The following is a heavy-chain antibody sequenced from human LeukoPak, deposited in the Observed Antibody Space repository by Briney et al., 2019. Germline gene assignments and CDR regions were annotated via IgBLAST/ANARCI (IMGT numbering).Heavy chain of an antibody. CDR2: IFYNGIT. CDR1: GGFITSTTSY. V-gene: IGHV4-39*07. CDR3: ARLATPSTMAARGRSWFES. J-gene: IGHJ5*01. Sequence: SETLSLTCTVSGGFITSTTSYWGWIRQPPGKGLEWIATIFYNGITYYNPSLKSRVTISVDTSKNQFSLKLSSVTAADTAVYYCARLATPSTMAARGRSWFESWGQGTLVTVSS. D-gene: IGHD6-6*01.